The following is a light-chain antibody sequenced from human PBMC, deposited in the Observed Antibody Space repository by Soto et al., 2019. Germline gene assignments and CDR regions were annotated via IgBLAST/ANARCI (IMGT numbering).Light chain of an antibody. CDR2: WAS. Sequence: DIVMTQSPDSLAVSLGERATINCKSSQSILYSPNNNNYLAWYQQKPGQPPKLLIYWASTRESGVPDRFSGSGPGTEFTLTISSLQPDDFATYYCQQYNSYSPSFGQGTKVDIK. V-gene: IGKV4-1*01. J-gene: IGKJ1*01. CDR3: QQYNSYSPS. CDR1: QSILYSPNNNNY.